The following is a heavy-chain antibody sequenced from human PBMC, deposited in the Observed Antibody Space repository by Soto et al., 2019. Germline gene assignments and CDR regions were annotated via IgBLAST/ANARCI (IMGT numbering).Heavy chain of an antibody. CDR2: ISYDGSNK. CDR3: AREGFCNDYVWGSYRYSSCFDY. J-gene: IGHJ4*02. CDR1: GSTFSSYG. V-gene: IGHV3-30*03. D-gene: IGHD3-16*02. Sequence: PGGSLRPSCAASGSTFSSYGMHWVRQAPGKGLEWVAVISYDGSNKYYADSVKGRFTISRDNSKNTLYLQMNSLRAEDTAVYYCAREGFCNDYVWGSYRYSSCFDYWGQGTLVTVSS.